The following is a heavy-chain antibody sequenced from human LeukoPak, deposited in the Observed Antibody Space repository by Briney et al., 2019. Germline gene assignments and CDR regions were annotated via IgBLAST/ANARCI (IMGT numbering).Heavy chain of an antibody. CDR1: GYTFTSYG. CDR3: ARHIYYYDSSGYYYVGAFDI. D-gene: IGHD3-22*01. J-gene: IGHJ3*02. CDR2: ISAYNGNT. V-gene: IGHV1-18*01. Sequence: ASVTVSCKASGYTFTSYGISWVRQAPGQGLEWMGWISAYNGNTNYAQKLQGRVTMTTDTSTSTAYMELRSLRSDDTAVYYCARHIYYYDSSGYYYVGAFDIWGQGTMVTVSS.